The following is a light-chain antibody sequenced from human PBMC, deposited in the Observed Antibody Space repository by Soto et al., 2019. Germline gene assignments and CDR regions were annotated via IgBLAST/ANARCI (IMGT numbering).Light chain of an antibody. J-gene: IGLJ1*01. V-gene: IGLV2-14*01. CDR3: SSYTDSSNYV. CDR2: QVT. Sequence: QSVLTQPASVSGSPGQSITISCTGTSSDLAIYNYVSWYQQQPGKAPKLMIDQVTNRPSGVSNRFSGSRSGNTASLTISGLQAEDEADYYCSSYTDSSNYVFGTGTKVTVL. CDR1: SSDLAIYNY.